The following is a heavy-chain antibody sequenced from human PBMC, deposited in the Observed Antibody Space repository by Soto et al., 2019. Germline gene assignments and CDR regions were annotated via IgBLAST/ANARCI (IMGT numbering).Heavy chain of an antibody. J-gene: IGHJ5*02. CDR1: GGTFSSYA. Sequence: QVQLVQSGAEVKKPGSSVKVSCKASGGTFSSYAISWVRQAPGHGLEWMGGIIPIFGTANYAQKFQGRVTITADESTSTAYMELSSLRSEDTAVYYCARDSGQYYDILTGPFDPWGQGTLVTVSS. CDR2: IIPIFGTA. CDR3: ARDSGQYYDILTGPFDP. D-gene: IGHD3-9*01. V-gene: IGHV1-69*01.